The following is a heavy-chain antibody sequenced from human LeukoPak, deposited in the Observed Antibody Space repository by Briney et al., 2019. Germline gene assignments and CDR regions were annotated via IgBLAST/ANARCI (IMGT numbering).Heavy chain of an antibody. CDR1: GYTFTSYG. CDR3: ARVMTSGYSNWFDP. D-gene: IGHD3-22*01. V-gene: IGHV1-18*01. Sequence: ASLKVSCKASGYTFTSYGISWVRQAPGQGLEWMGWISAYNGNTNYAQKLQGRVTMTTDTSTSTAYMELRSLRSDDTAVYYCARVMTSGYSNWFDPWGQGTLVTVSS. CDR2: ISAYNGNT. J-gene: IGHJ5*02.